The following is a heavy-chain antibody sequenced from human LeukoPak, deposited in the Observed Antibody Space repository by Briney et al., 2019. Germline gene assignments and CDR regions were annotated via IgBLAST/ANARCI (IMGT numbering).Heavy chain of an antibody. J-gene: IGHJ6*03. CDR3: ARYLEDSYYYYYMDV. D-gene: IGHD3-9*01. Sequence: GASVKVSCKASGGTFSSYAISWVRQAPGQGLEWMGGIIPIFGTANYAQKFQGRVTITADESTSTAYMELSSLRSEDTAVYYCARYLEDSYYYYYMDVWGKGTTVTVSS. CDR1: GGTFSSYA. CDR2: IIPIFGTA. V-gene: IGHV1-69*01.